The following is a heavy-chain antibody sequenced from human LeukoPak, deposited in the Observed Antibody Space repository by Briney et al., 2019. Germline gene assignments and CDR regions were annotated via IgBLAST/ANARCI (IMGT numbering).Heavy chain of an antibody. CDR3: ARGPYIAAAGDY. D-gene: IGHD6-13*01. CDR1: GGTFSSYA. J-gene: IGHJ4*02. CDR2: IIPIFGTA. Sequence: SVKVFCKASGGTFSSYAISWVRQAPGQGLEWMGGIIPIFGTANYAQKFQGRVTITTDESTSTAYMELSSLRSEDTAVYYCARGPYIAAAGDYWGQGTLVTVSS. V-gene: IGHV1-69*05.